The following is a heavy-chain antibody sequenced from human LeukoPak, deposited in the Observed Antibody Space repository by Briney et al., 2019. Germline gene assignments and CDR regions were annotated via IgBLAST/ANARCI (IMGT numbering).Heavy chain of an antibody. CDR1: GGSISSSSYY. CDR3: ATDSSGYYFAY. V-gene: IGHV4-39*07. D-gene: IGHD3-22*01. Sequence: SETLSLTCTVSGGSISSSSYYWGWIRQPPGKGLEWIGSIYYSGSTNYNPSLKSRVTISVDTSKNQFSLKLSSVTAADTAVYYCATDSSGYYFAYWGQGTLVTVSS. J-gene: IGHJ4*02. CDR2: IYYSGST.